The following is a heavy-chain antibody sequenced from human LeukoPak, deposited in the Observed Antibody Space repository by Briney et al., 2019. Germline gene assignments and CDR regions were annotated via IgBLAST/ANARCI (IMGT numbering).Heavy chain of an antibody. V-gene: IGHV1-18*01. CDR2: ISAYNGNT. D-gene: IGHD2-15*01. Sequence: ASVKVSCKASGYTFTSYGISWVRQAPGQGLEWMGWISAYNGNTNYAQKLQGRVTMTTDTSTSTVYMELSSLRSEDTAVYYCARGGFCSGGSCYIIDPWGQGTLVTVSS. CDR3: ARGGFCSGGSCYIIDP. CDR1: GYTFTSYG. J-gene: IGHJ5*02.